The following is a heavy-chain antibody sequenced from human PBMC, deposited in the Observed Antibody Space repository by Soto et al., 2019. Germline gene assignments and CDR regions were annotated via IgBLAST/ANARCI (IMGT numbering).Heavy chain of an antibody. V-gene: IGHV3-33*01. J-gene: IGHJ6*02. CDR1: GFTFSSYG. CDR2: IWYDGSNK. CDR3: ARELGYCSSTSCYKGYYGMDV. Sequence: GGSLRLSCAASGFTFSSYGMHWVRQAPGKGLEWVAVIWYDGSNKYYADSVKGRFIISRDNSKNTLYLQMNSLKAEDTAVYYCARELGYCSSTSCYKGYYGMDVWGPGTTVTVSS. D-gene: IGHD2-2*02.